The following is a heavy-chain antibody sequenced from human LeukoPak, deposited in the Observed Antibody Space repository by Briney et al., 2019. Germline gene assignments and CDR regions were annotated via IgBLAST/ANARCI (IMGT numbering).Heavy chain of an antibody. D-gene: IGHD2-8*01. CDR3: ASFGVLMVYAIPDFHYMDV. CDR2: IYYSGST. Sequence: SETLSLTCTVSGGSISSSSYYWGWIRQPPGKGLEWIGSIYYSGSTYYNPSLKSRVTISVDTSKNQFSLKLSSVTAADTAVYYCASFGVLMVYAIPDFHYMDVWGKGTTVTVSS. CDR1: GGSISSSSYY. V-gene: IGHV4-39*01. J-gene: IGHJ6*03.